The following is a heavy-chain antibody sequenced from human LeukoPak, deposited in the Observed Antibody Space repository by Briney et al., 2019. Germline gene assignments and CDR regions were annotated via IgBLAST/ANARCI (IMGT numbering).Heavy chain of an antibody. CDR1: GGSISSYY. V-gene: IGHV4-59*01. J-gene: IGHJ4*02. CDR2: IYYSGST. CDR3: ARGPTYYDILTGPLRD. Sequence: SETLSLTCTVSGGSISSYYWSWIRQPPGKGLEWIGYIYYSGSTNYNPSLKSRVTISVDTSKNQFSLKLSSVTAADTAVYYCARGPTYYDILTGPLRDWGQGTLVTVSS. D-gene: IGHD3-9*01.